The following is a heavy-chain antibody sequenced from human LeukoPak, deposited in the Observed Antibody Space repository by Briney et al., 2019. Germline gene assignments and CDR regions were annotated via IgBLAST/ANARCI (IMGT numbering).Heavy chain of an antibody. CDR2: LSSDGGRT. Sequence: GGSLRLSCAASKFTFNNYAITWVRQAPGKGLEWVSGLSSDGGRTYYADSVKGRFTISRDNPKNTLFLQMTSLSAQDTAVYYCARVTLGYSYGPPDSWGQGTLVTVSS. V-gene: IGHV3-23*01. D-gene: IGHD5-18*01. J-gene: IGHJ4*02. CDR3: ARVTLGYSYGPPDS. CDR1: KFTFNNYA.